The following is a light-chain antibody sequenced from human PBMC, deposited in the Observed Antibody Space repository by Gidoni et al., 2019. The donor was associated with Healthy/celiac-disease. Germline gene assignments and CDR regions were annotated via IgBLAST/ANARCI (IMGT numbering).Light chain of an antibody. CDR1: QSVSSN. V-gene: IGKV3-15*01. J-gene: IGKJ4*01. CDR3: QQYNNWPRALT. CDR2: GAS. Sequence: EIVMTQSPATLSVSPGERATLSCRASQSVSSNLAWYQQKPGETPRLLIYGASTRATGVPARCSGSGSGTEFTLTISSLQSEDFAVNYCQQYNNWPRALTFGGGTKVEIK.